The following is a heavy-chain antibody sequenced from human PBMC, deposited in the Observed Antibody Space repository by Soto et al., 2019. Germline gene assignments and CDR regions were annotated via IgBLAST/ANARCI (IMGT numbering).Heavy chain of an antibody. CDR2: ISSSSTYI. J-gene: IGHJ5*02. Sequence: GGSLRLSCAASGFTFSSYSMNWVRQAPGKGLEWVSSISSSSTYIYYADSVKGRFTISRDNAKNSLYLHMSSLRVEDTAVYYCARKGAIGTTFVPWFDPWGQGTLVTVSS. CDR3: ARKGAIGTTFVPWFDP. V-gene: IGHV3-21*01. CDR1: GFTFSSYS. D-gene: IGHD1-7*01.